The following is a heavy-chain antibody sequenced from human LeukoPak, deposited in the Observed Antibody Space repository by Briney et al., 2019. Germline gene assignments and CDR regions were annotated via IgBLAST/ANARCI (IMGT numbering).Heavy chain of an antibody. CDR1: GFTFSSYW. Sequence: GGSLRLSCAASGFTFSSYWMSWVRQAPGKGLEWVANIKQDGSEKYYVDSVKGRFTISRDNAENSLYLQMNSLRAEDTAVYYCARGTIAAAGYYYFDYWGQGTQVTVSS. J-gene: IGHJ4*02. V-gene: IGHV3-7*04. CDR3: ARGTIAAAGYYYFDY. D-gene: IGHD6-13*01. CDR2: IKQDGSEK.